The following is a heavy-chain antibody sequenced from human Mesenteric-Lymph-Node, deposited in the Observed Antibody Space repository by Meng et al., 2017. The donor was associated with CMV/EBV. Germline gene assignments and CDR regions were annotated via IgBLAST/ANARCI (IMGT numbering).Heavy chain of an antibody. CDR2: IGTGGDT. D-gene: IGHD2-2*01. Sequence: GGSLRLSCAASGFAFSSYALHWVRRAPGKGLEWVSAIGTGGDTYYADSVMGRFTISRDNAKKSLYLQMNSLIAEDMAVYYCARDPYIVVVPAATRRCVLRFLEWLRMHRPYYYYYGMDVWGQGTTVTVSS. CDR3: ARDPYIVVVPAATRRCVLRFLEWLRMHRPYYYYYGMDV. V-gene: IGHV3-47*02. CDR1: GFAFSSYA. J-gene: IGHJ6*02.